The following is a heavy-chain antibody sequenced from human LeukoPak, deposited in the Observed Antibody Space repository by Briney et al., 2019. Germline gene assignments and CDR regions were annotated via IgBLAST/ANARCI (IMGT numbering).Heavy chain of an antibody. J-gene: IGHJ4*02. D-gene: IGHD3-3*01. V-gene: IGHV3-7*03. CDR2: IKHDGSEK. CDR3: ARDGYYDFWSGYYKEKPFDY. Sequence: PGESLRLSCAASEFTFSNYWMSWVRQAPGKGLEWVANIKHDGSEKSYVDSVKGRFIISRDNAKNSLYLQMNSLRVEDTAVYYCARDGYYDFWSGYYKEKPFDYWGQGTLVTVSS. CDR1: EFTFSNYW.